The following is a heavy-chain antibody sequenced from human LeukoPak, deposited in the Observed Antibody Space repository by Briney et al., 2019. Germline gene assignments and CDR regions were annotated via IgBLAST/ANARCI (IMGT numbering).Heavy chain of an antibody. D-gene: IGHD3-16*01. CDR1: GLIFSNYE. CDR2: ISGSGSTI. J-gene: IGHJ4*02. V-gene: IGHV3-48*03. CDR3: ATIDGGIPVDY. Sequence: PGGSLRLSCAVSGLIFSNYEMNWVRQAPGKGLEWVSYISGSGSTIYYADSVKGRFTISRDNAKNSLCLQMNSLRAENTAVYYCATIDGGIPVDYWGQGTLVTVSS.